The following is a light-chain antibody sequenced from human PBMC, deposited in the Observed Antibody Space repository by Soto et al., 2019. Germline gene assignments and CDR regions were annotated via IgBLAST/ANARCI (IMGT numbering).Light chain of an antibody. CDR2: AAS. V-gene: IGKV1-27*01. J-gene: IGKJ3*01. Sequence: DIQMTQSPPSLSASVGDRVTITCRASQAIRNFVAWYQQKPGKAPKLLIYAASTLQSGVPSRFSGSGSGTDFTLTINSLQPEDVAPYSCQKYSSVPVFGPGTKVEIK. CDR3: QKYSSVPV. CDR1: QAIRNF.